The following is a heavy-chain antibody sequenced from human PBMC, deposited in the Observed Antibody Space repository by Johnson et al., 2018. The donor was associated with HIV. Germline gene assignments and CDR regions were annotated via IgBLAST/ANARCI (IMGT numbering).Heavy chain of an antibody. Sequence: QVQLVESGGGLVKPGGSLRLSCVVSGFSFSDYYMSWIRQSPEKGLEWVSYSSSSGTTIYYADSVKGRFTISRDNSKNTLYLQMNSLRAEDTAVYYCARTRHYYEAFDIWGQGTMVTVSS. D-gene: IGHD3-10*01. CDR1: GFSFSDYY. J-gene: IGHJ3*02. CDR2: SSSSGTTI. CDR3: ARTRHYYEAFDI. V-gene: IGHV3-11*04.